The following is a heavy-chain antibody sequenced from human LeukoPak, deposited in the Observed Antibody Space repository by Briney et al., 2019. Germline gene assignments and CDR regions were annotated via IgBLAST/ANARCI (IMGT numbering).Heavy chain of an antibody. Sequence: ASVKVSCKASGYTFTSYGISWVRQATGQGLEWMGWMNPNSGNTGYAQKFQGRVTMTRNTSISTAYMELSSLRSEDTAVYYCARVVIDNWFDPWGQGTLVTVSS. V-gene: IGHV1-8*02. CDR2: MNPNSGNT. CDR3: ARVVIDNWFDP. J-gene: IGHJ5*02. CDR1: GYTFTSYG.